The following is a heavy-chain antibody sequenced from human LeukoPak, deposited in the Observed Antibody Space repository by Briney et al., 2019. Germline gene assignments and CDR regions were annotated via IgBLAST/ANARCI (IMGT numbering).Heavy chain of an antibody. CDR2: ISGDGGST. CDR3: AKDYYDSSGYMVHFDY. CDR1: GFTFDDYA. Sequence: PGGSLRLSCAASGFTFDDYAMHWARQAPGKGLEWVSLISGDGGSTYYADSVKGRFTISRDNSKNSLYLQMNSLRTEDTALYYCAKDYYDSSGYMVHFDYWGQGTLVTVSS. J-gene: IGHJ4*02. D-gene: IGHD3-22*01. V-gene: IGHV3-43*02.